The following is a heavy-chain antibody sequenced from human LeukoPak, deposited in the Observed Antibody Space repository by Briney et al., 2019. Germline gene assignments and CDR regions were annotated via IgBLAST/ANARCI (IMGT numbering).Heavy chain of an antibody. Sequence: PGRSLRLSCAASGFTFSSYGMHWARQAPGKGLEWVAVIWYDGSNKYYADSVKGRFTISRDNSKNTLYLQMNSLRAEDTAVYYCARLASYGGNSIFDYWGQGTLVTVSS. V-gene: IGHV3-33*01. CDR1: GFTFSSYG. CDR2: IWYDGSNK. J-gene: IGHJ4*02. D-gene: IGHD4-23*01. CDR3: ARLASYGGNSIFDY.